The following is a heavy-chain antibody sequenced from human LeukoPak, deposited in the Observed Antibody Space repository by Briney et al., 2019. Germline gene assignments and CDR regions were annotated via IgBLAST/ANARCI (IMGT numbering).Heavy chain of an antibody. CDR2: ISYDGSDK. CDR3: ARDVNGYSYGYYGAFDI. D-gene: IGHD5-18*01. J-gene: IGHJ3*02. CDR1: GFTCSSYA. Sequence: GGSLRLSCAASGFTCSSYAMHWVRQAPGKGLEWMAVISYDGSDKYYADSVKGRFTISRDNSKSTLYLQMNSLRAEDTAVYYCARDVNGYSYGYYGAFDIWGQGTMVTVSS. V-gene: IGHV3-30*07.